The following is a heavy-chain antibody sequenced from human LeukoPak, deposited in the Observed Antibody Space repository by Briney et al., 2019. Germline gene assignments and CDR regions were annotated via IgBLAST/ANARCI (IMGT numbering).Heavy chain of an antibody. J-gene: IGHJ4*02. CDR1: GFTVSSNY. CDR3: ASPYSGYDFSLDY. CDR2: IYSGGST. D-gene: IGHD5-12*01. Sequence: GGSLRLSCAASGFTVSSNYMSWVRQAPGKGLEWVSVIYSGGSTYYADSVKGRFTISRDNSKNTLYLQMNSLRAEDTAVYYCASPYSGYDFSLDYWGQGTLVTVSS. V-gene: IGHV3-53*01.